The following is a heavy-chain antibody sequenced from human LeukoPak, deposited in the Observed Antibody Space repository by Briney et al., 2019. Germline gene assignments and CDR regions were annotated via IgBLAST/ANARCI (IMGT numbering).Heavy chain of an antibody. CDR1: GGPISSSY. Sequence: SETLSLTCTVSGGPISSSYWSWIRQPPGKGLEWIGYTYYTGSTTYNPSLKSRVTISVDTSKNQFSLKLSSVTAADTAVYYCASIITIFGVVIPDAFDIWGQGTMVTVSS. J-gene: IGHJ3*02. CDR3: ASIITIFGVVIPDAFDI. V-gene: IGHV4-59*08. D-gene: IGHD3-3*01. CDR2: TYYTGST.